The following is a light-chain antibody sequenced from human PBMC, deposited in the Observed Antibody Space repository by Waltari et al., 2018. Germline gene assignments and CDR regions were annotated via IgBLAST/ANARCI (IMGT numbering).Light chain of an antibody. J-gene: IGKJ1*01. CDR3: QQGYGSRTWT. V-gene: IGKV1-39*01. CDR2: AAS. Sequence: DIQMTESPSSLSASIGDRLPITCRASQSIIKPLNWYQKKPGKAPKLLIYAASTLQSGVPSRFSGTGSGTDFVLTLSSLQPEDLATYYCQQGYGSRTWTFGQGTKVEI. CDR1: QSIIKP.